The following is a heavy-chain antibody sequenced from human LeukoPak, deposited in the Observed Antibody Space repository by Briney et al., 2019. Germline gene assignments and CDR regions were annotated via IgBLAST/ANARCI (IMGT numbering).Heavy chain of an antibody. CDR3: ARDLFPYYYDSSGYSNWFDP. CDR1: GYTFTSYG. V-gene: IGHV1-18*01. J-gene: IGHJ5*02. Sequence: GASVKVSCKASGYTFTSYGISWVRQAPGQGLEWMGWISAYNGNTNYAQKLQGRVTMTTDTSTSTAYMELRSLRSDDTAVYYCARDLFPYYYDSSGYSNWFDPWGQGTLVTVSS. D-gene: IGHD3-22*01. CDR2: ISAYNGNT.